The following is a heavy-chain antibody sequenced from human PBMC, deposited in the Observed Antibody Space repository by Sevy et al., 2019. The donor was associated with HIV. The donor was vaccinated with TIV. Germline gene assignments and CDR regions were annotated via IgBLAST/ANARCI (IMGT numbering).Heavy chain of an antibody. V-gene: IGHV3-23*01. CDR3: AKDGGYDALTEGDWFDP. J-gene: IGHJ5*02. Sequence: VGSLRLSCAASGFTFSSYAMSWVRQGPGKALEWVSTISDSGGRIYYTDSVKGRFTISRDNSKNTLYLQMDILRAEDMAIYYCAKDGGYDALTEGDWFDPWGQGTLVTVSS. CDR2: ISDSGGRI. D-gene: IGHD3-16*01. CDR1: GFTFSSYA.